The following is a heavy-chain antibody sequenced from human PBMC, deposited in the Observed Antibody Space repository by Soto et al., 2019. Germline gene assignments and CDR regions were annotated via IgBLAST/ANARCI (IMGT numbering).Heavy chain of an antibody. V-gene: IGHV4-30-4*01. CDR2: IYYSGST. Sequence: SATLSLTCTVSGGSISSGDYYWSWIRQPPGKGLEWIGYIYYSGSTYYNPSLKSRVTISVDTSKNQFSLKLSSVTAADTAVYYCARSLASGGGPRTRAFDIWGQGTMVTVSS. CDR3: ARSLASGGGPRTRAFDI. D-gene: IGHD1-7*01. J-gene: IGHJ3*02. CDR1: GGSISSGDYY.